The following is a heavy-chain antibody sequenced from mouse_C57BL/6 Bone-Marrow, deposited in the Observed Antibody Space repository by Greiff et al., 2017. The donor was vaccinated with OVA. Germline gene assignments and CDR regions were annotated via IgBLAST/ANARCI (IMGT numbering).Heavy chain of an antibody. CDR3: DACDGNDPWYFDY. D-gene: IGHD2-2*01. V-gene: IGHV14-2*01. Sequence: VQLQQSGAELVKPGASVKLSCTASGFNIKDYYMHWVKQRTEQGLEWIGRIDPEDGETNYAPKFQGKATITADTSSNTANMQLSSLRSEDTAVYDGDACDGNDPWYFDYWGQGTTLTVSS. J-gene: IGHJ2*01. CDR1: GFNIKDYY. CDR2: IDPEDGET.